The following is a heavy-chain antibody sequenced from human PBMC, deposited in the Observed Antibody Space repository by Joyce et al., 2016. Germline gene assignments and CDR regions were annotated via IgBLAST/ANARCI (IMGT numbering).Heavy chain of an antibody. J-gene: IGHJ6*02. Sequence: QVQLQESGPGLVKPSETLSLTCTVSGGSISSYYWSWIRQPPGKGLEWIGYIHYSGSTNFNPSLKSRVTISVDTSKKQCSLRRSSVTAADTAVYYCARDRNEGYCSSTSCYYYYYYGMDVWGQGTTVTVSS. CDR2: IHYSGST. D-gene: IGHD2-2*01. V-gene: IGHV4-59*01. CDR1: GGSISSYY. CDR3: ARDRNEGYCSSTSCYYYYYYGMDV.